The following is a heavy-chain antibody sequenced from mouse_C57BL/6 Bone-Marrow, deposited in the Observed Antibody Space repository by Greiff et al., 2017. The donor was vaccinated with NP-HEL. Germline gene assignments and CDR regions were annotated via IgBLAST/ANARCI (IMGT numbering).Heavy chain of an antibody. J-gene: IGHJ2*01. CDR1: GISITTGNYR. V-gene: IGHV3-5*01. CDR2: IYYSGTI. Sequence: EVMLVESGPGLVKPSQTVFLTCTVTGISITTGNYRWSWIRQFPGNKLEWIGYIYYSGTITYNPSLTSRTTITRDTPKNQFFLEMNSLTAEDTATYYCARDRADGYSNYFDYWGQGTTLTVSS. D-gene: IGHD2-3*01. CDR3: ARDRADGYSNYFDY.